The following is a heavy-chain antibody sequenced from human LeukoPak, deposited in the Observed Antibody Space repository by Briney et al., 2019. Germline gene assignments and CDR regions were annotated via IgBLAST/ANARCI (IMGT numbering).Heavy chain of an antibody. CDR2: IWYDGSNK. J-gene: IGHJ4*02. V-gene: IGHV3-33*01. CDR1: GFTFSSYG. Sequence: GRSLRLSCAASGFTFSSYGMHWVRQAPGKGLEWVAIIWYDGSNKYYGDSVKGRFTISRDDSKNTLFLQMNAVRAEDTAIYYCARGGFVYWGQGTLVTVSS. CDR3: ARGGFVY.